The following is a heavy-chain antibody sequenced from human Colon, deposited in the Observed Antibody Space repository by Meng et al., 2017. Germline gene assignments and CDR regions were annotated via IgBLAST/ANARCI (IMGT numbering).Heavy chain of an antibody. J-gene: IGHJ4*02. CDR2: INPSGGT. CDR1: GYTVTDYY. D-gene: IGHD6-19*01. CDR3: ARVYTSGWQGDH. V-gene: IGHV1-46*01. Sequence: TELNAPGAAGDLSCTAAGYTVTDYYLHLVRQPPEQGLGWIGIINPSGGTSYAQMFQRRVTMTRDTSMNTVYMEVSSLRSEDTAVYFCARVYTSGWQGDHWGQGTLVTVSS.